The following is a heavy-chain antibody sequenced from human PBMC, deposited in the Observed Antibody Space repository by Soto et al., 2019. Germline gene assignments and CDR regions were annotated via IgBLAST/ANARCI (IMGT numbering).Heavy chain of an antibody. V-gene: IGHV1-24*01. J-gene: IGHJ6*02. CDR1: GYTLTELS. CDR2: FDPEDGET. Sequence: GASVKVSCKVSGYTLTELSMHWVRQAPGKGLEWMGGFDPEDGETIYAQKFQGRVTMTEDTSTGTAYMELSSLRSEDTAVYYCATKRYYYDRSYYYYGMDVWGQGTTVTVSS. CDR3: ATKRYYYDRSYYYYGMDV. D-gene: IGHD3-22*01.